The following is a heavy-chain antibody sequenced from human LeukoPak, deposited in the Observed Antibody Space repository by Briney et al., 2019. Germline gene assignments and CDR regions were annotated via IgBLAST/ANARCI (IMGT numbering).Heavy chain of an antibody. CDR2: ISSSGGTT. D-gene: IGHD5-24*01. CDR3: ARGLNSFDL. Sequence: GGSLRLSCAASGVTFSSYAMNWVRQAPGKGLEWVSGISSSGGTTFFADSVKGRFTIFRDNSENTLYLQMDSLSAEDTALYYCARGLNSFDLRGQGTLVTVSS. J-gene: IGHJ3*01. CDR1: GVTFSSYA. V-gene: IGHV3-23*01.